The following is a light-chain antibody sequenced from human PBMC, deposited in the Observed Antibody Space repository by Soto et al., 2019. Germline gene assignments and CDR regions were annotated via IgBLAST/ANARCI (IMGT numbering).Light chain of an antibody. J-gene: IGKJ4*01. Sequence: EIVLTQSPATLSLSPGDRATLSCRASQSVGATLGWYQQKRGQPPRLLIYDVSNRATAIPARVSGSGSGTDFTLTISSLEPEDFAVYYCQHRNNWPLTFGGGTKVDIK. CDR1: QSVGAT. V-gene: IGKV3-11*01. CDR3: QHRNNWPLT. CDR2: DVS.